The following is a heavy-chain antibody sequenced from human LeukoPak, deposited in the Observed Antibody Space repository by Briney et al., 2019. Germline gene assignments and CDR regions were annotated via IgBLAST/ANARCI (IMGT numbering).Heavy chain of an antibody. Sequence: GGSLRLSCAASGFTFSNYEMNWVRQAPGKGLEWVSYISSSGGTMYYADSVKGRFTISRDNAKNSLYLQMNSLRVEVTAVYYCARDVDSDSVRYDASDIWGQGTMVSVSS. CDR2: ISSSGGTM. V-gene: IGHV3-48*03. D-gene: IGHD4-11*01. CDR1: GFTFSNYE. J-gene: IGHJ3*02. CDR3: ARDVDSDSVRYDASDI.